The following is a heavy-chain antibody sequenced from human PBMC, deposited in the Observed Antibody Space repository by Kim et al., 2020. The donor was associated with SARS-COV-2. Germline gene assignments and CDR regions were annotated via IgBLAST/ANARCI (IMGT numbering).Heavy chain of an antibody. J-gene: IGHJ4*02. D-gene: IGHD6-19*01. Sequence: NPSLKSRLTISVDTSKNQSSLNLSSMTAADTAVYYCSRELDTSAWYSDFWGQGILVTVSS. V-gene: IGHV4-39*07. CDR3: SRELDTSAWYSDF.